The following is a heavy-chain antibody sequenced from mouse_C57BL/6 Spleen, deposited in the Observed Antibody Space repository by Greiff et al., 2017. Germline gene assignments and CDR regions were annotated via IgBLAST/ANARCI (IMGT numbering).Heavy chain of an antibody. CDR2: IDPSDSET. CDR3: ARSIYYGSENYFDY. J-gene: IGHJ2*01. D-gene: IGHD2-1*01. V-gene: IGHV1-52*01. Sequence: QVQLQQPGAELVRPGSSVKLSCKASGYTFTSYWMHWVKQRPIQGLEWIGNIDPSDSETHYNQKFKDKATLTVDKSSSTAYMQLSSLTSEDSAVYYCARSIYYGSENYFDYWGQGTTLTVSS. CDR1: GYTFTSYW.